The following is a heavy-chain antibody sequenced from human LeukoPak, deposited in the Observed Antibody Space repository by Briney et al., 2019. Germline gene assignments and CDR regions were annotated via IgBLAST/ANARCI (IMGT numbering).Heavy chain of an antibody. CDR2: IYYSGST. CDR1: GGSISSYY. V-gene: IGHV4-59*01. D-gene: IGHD2-2*01. J-gene: IGHJ6*02. CDR3: ARSLAVVVPAARYYYYGMDV. Sequence: SETLSLTCTVSGGSISSYYWSWIRQPPGKGLEWIECIYYSGSTNYNPSLNSRVTISVDTSKNQFSLKLSSVTAADTAVYYCARSLAVVVPAARYYYYGMDVWGQGTTVTVSS.